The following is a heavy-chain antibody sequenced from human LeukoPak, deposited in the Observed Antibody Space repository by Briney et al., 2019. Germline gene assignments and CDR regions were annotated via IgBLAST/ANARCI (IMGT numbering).Heavy chain of an antibody. CDR1: GFTVSSNY. V-gene: IGHV3-53*01. J-gene: IGHJ4*02. D-gene: IGHD3-22*01. CDR3: ALRNYDSSGYWTYYFDY. Sequence: GGSLRLSCAASGFTVSSNYMSWVRQAPGKGLEWVSVIYSGGSTYYADSVKGRFTISRDNSKNTLYLQMNSPRAEDTAVYYCALRNYDSSGYWTYYFDYWGQGTLVTVSS. CDR2: IYSGGST.